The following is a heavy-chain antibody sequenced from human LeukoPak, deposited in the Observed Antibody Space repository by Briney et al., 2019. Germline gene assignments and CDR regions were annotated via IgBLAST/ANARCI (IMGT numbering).Heavy chain of an antibody. V-gene: IGHV4-34*01. J-gene: IGHJ5*02. CDR1: GGSISSYY. CDR3: ARGISTHWFDP. Sequence: SETLSLTCTVSGGSISSYYWSWIRQPPGKGLEWIGEINHSGSTNYNPSLKSRVTISVDTSKNQISLILNSVTAADTAVYYCARGISTHWFDPWGQGTLVIVSS. D-gene: IGHD3-3*02. CDR2: INHSGST.